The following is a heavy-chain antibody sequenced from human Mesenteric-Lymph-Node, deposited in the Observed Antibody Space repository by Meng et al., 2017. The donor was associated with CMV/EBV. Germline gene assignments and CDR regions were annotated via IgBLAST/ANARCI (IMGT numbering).Heavy chain of an antibody. D-gene: IGHD3-9*01. J-gene: IGHJ4*02. CDR3: ARDPSTGFNYFDY. CDR2: ISFDGSNK. V-gene: IGHV3-30-3*01. CDR1: GFTSSYA. Sequence: GESLKISCAASGFTSSYAMHWVRQAPGKGLEWVAMISFDGSNKYYKDSVKGRFTISRDNSKNTVYLQMNSLRAEDTAVYYCARDPSTGFNYFDYWGQGTLVTVSS.